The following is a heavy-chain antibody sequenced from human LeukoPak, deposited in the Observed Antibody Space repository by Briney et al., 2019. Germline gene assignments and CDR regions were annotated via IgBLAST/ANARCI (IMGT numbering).Heavy chain of an antibody. CDR3: ARRAAEWELLDY. CDR1: GFTVSTNY. CDR2: LYHGGST. D-gene: IGHD1-26*01. Sequence: GGSLRLSCAASGFTVSTNYMSWVRQAPGKGLEWVSVLYHGGSTYYADSVKGRFTISRDNSNNTLYLQMNRLRVKDTAVYYCARRAAEWELLDYWGQGTLVTVSS. J-gene: IGHJ4*02. V-gene: IGHV3-53*01.